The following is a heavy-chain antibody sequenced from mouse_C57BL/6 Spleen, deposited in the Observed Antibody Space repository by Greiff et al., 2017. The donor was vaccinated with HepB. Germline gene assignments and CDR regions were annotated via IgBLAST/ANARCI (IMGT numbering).Heavy chain of an antibody. V-gene: IGHV3-6*01. D-gene: IGHD2-2*01. Sequence: EVQLVESGPGLVKPSQSLSLTCSVTGYSITSGYYWNWIRQFPGNKLEWMGYISYDGSNNYNPSLKNRISITRDTSPNQFFLKLNSVTTEDTATYYCARESPYGYDPYYYAMDYWGQGTSVTVSS. CDR1: GYSITSGYY. CDR2: ISYDGSN. CDR3: ARESPYGYDPYYYAMDY. J-gene: IGHJ4*01.